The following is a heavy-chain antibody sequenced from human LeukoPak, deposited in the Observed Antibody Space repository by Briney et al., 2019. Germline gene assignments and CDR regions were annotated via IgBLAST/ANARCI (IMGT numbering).Heavy chain of an antibody. J-gene: IGHJ6*03. CDR3: ARESGSRSYYYYMDV. Sequence: TGGSLRLSCAVSGFTVSGNYMSWVRQAPGKGLEWVSLIYSGGTTYYADSVKGRFTISRDKDKNSVYLQMTSLRAEDTAVYYCARESGSRSYYYYMDVWGKGTTVTVSS. V-gene: IGHV3-53*01. D-gene: IGHD2-2*01. CDR1: GFTVSGNY. CDR2: IYSGGTT.